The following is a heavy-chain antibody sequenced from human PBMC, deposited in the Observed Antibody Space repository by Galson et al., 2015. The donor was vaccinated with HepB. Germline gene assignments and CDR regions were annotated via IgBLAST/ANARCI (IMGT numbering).Heavy chain of an antibody. V-gene: IGHV3-30*02. Sequence: SLRLSCAASGFTFSSYGMHWVRQAPGKGLEWVAFIRYDGSSKYYADSVKGRFTISRDNSKNTLYLQMNSLRAEDTAVYYCAKAGVQAQLPPGWGAFDIWGQGTMVTVSS. D-gene: IGHD2-2*01. CDR2: IRYDGSSK. J-gene: IGHJ3*02. CDR3: AKAGVQAQLPPGWGAFDI. CDR1: GFTFSSYG.